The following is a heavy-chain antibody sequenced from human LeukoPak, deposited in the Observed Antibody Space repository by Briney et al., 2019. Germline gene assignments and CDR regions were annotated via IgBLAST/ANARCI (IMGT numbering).Heavy chain of an antibody. CDR3: ARDAGQQLDFFDAFDI. V-gene: IGHV3-21*01. CDR2: ISSSSSYI. CDR1: GFTFSSYA. Sequence: NPGGSLRLSCAASGFTFSSYAMSWVRQAPGKGLEWVSSISSSSSYIYYADSVKGRFTISRDNAKNSLYLQMNSLRAEDTAVYYCARDAGQQLDFFDAFDIWGQGTMVTVSP. D-gene: IGHD6-13*01. J-gene: IGHJ3*02.